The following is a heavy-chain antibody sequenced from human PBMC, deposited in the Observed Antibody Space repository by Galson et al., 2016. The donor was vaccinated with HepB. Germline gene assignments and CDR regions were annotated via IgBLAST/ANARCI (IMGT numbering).Heavy chain of an antibody. CDR3: ARAVYGGSFDF. J-gene: IGHJ3*01. Sequence: SCKASGYAFSSFDINWVRRATGQGLAWVGRMNPNSVKTVYAQKFQGRVTMTRDTSITTAYLDLSSLRSDDTAVYYCARAVYGGSFDFWGQGTVVTVSS. D-gene: IGHD4-23*01. CDR2: MNPNSVKT. CDR1: GYAFSSFD. V-gene: IGHV1-8*01.